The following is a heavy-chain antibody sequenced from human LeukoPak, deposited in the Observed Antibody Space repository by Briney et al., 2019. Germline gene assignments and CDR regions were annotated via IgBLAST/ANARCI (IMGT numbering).Heavy chain of an antibody. Sequence: PSETLSLSCTVSGDSVSSGYWTWIRQSPGKGLEWIGYISDSGITDYNPSLKSRLTISVDTSNNKFSLNLHSVTAADTAVYYCAGRGHRYSRDWGQGILVTVS. J-gene: IGHJ1*01. CDR1: GDSVSSGY. CDR3: AGRGHRYSRD. V-gene: IGHV4-4*09. CDR2: ISDSGIT. D-gene: IGHD2-15*01.